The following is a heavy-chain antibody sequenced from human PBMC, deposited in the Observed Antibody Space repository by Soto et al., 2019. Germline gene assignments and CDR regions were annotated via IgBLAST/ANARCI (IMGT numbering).Heavy chain of an antibody. CDR1: GCAFTSYG. V-gene: IGHV1-18*01. CDR3: ARDWNFAFSGYSFAFAF. Sequence: ASVKVSCKASGCAFTSYGISWVRQAPVQGLEWMVCISAYNGNTNYAQKLQGRVTMTRDTSISTAYMEVSSVKSDDTAMYYCARDWNFAFSGYSFAFAFWAQGTIVTVSS. D-gene: IGHD5-18*01. CDR2: ISAYNGNT. J-gene: IGHJ3*01.